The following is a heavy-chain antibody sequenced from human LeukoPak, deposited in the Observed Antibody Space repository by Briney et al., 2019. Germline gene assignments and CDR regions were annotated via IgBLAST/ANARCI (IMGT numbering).Heavy chain of an antibody. V-gene: IGHV4-61*02. CDR2: IYTSGST. D-gene: IGHD3-10*01. J-gene: IGHJ4*02. Sequence: SETLSLTCTVSGGSISSGSYYWSWIRQPAGKGLEWIGRIYTSGSTNYNPSLKSRVTISVDTSKNQFSLKLSSVTAADTAVYYCASTGYSSSSRWFGELLPGYWGQGTLVTVSS. CDR1: GGSISSGSYY. CDR3: ASTGYSSSSRWFGELLPGY.